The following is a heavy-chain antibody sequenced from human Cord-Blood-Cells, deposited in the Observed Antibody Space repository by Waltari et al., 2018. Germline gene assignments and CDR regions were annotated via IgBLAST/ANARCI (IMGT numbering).Heavy chain of an antibody. D-gene: IGHD1-26*01. Sequence: QLQLQESGPGLVKPSETLSLTCTVSGGPISSSSYYWGWIRQPPGKGLEWIGSIYYSGSTYYNPSLKSRVTISVDTSKNQFSLKLSSVTAADTAVYYCARGSGSYYYYYYYGMDVWGQGTTVTVSS. CDR2: IYYSGST. V-gene: IGHV4-39*01. J-gene: IGHJ6*02. CDR1: GGPISSSSYY. CDR3: ARGSGSYYYYYYYGMDV.